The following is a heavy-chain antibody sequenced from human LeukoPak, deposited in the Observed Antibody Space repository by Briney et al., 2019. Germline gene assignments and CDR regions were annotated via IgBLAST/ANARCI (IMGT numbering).Heavy chain of an antibody. Sequence: GGSLRLSCAASGFTFSSYSMNWVRQAPGKGLEWVSSISSSSSYIYYADSVKGRFTISRDNAKNSLYLQMNSLRAEDTAVYYCATFAGWLIPFDYWGPGTLVAVSS. CDR2: ISSSSSYI. D-gene: IGHD3-16*01. J-gene: IGHJ4*02. CDR3: ATFAGWLIPFDY. CDR1: GFTFSSYS. V-gene: IGHV3-21*01.